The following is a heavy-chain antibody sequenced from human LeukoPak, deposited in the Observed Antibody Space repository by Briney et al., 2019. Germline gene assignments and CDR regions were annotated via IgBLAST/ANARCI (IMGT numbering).Heavy chain of an antibody. D-gene: IGHD2/OR15-2a*01. Sequence: GGSLRLSCAASGFTFSSYGMHWVRQAPGKGLEWVAVISYDGSNKYYADSVKGRFTISRDNPKNTLYLQMNNLRAEDTAVYYCVTFYETYWGRGTLVTVSS. CDR3: VTFYETY. V-gene: IGHV3-30*03. J-gene: IGHJ4*02. CDR2: ISYDGSNK. CDR1: GFTFSSYG.